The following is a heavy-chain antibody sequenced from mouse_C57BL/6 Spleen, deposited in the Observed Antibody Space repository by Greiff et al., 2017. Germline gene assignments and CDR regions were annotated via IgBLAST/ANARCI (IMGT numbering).Heavy chain of an antibody. V-gene: IGHV1-39*01. CDR2: INPNYGTT. D-gene: IGHD1-1*01. J-gene: IGHJ1*03. CDR3: ARSLYYYGSSPPFDV. Sequence: VQLQQSGPELVKPGASVKISCKASGYSFTDYNMNWVKQSNGKSLEWIGVINPNYGTTSYNQQFKGKATLTAYQYASTADMQLNSLTSEDSAVYYCARSLYYYGSSPPFDVWGTGTTVTVSS. CDR1: GYSFTDYN.